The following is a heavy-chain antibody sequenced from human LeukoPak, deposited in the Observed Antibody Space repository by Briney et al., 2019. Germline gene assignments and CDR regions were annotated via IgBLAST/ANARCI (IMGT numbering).Heavy chain of an antibody. Sequence: ASVKVSCKASGYTFTSYGISWVRQAPGQGLEWMGWISAYNGNTNYAQKLQGRVTMTTDTSTSTAYMELRSLRSDDTAVYYCASHHGIMIVDQLDYWGQGTLVTVSS. D-gene: IGHD3-22*01. V-gene: IGHV1-18*01. CDR1: GYTFTSYG. CDR3: ASHHGIMIVDQLDY. CDR2: ISAYNGNT. J-gene: IGHJ4*02.